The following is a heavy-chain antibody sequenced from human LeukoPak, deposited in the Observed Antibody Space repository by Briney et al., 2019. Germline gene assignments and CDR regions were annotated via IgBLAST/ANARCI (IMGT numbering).Heavy chain of an antibody. J-gene: IGHJ3*02. CDR1: SYSISSYY. Sequence: SETLSLTCAVSSYSISSYYWSWIRQPPGKGLEWIGYMFYSGTTNYNPSLKSRLTISIDTSKNQFPLKLSSVTAADTGVYYCARGSGSATVTPFDIWGQGTMVTVSS. D-gene: IGHD4-17*01. V-gene: IGHV4-59*01. CDR2: MFYSGTT. CDR3: ARGSGSATVTPFDI.